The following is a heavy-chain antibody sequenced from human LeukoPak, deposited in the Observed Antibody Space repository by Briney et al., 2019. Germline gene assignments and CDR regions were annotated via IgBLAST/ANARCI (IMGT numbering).Heavy chain of an antibody. V-gene: IGHV3-33*08. D-gene: IGHD1-26*01. CDR3: ARDSGSYSLDY. CDR2: IWYDGSNK. J-gene: IGHJ4*02. CDR1: GFTFSSYS. Sequence: GGSLRLSCAASGFTFSSYSMNWVRQAPGKGLEWVAVIWYDGSNKYYADSVKGRFTISRDNSKNTLYLQMNSLRAEDTAVYYCARDSGSYSLDYWGQGTLVTVSS.